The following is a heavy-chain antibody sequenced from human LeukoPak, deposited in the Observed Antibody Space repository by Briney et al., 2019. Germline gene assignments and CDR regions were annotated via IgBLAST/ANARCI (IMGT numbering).Heavy chain of an antibody. CDR3: AREPKVGYDSSGYSIDY. Sequence: SETLSLTCTVSGGSISSGGYYWSWIRQHPGKGLEWIGYIYYSGSTYYNPSLKSRVTISVDTSKNQFSLKLSSVTAADMAVYYCAREPKVGYDSSGYSIDYWGQGILVTVSS. V-gene: IGHV4-31*03. CDR2: IYYSGST. J-gene: IGHJ4*02. D-gene: IGHD3-22*01. CDR1: GGSISSGGYY.